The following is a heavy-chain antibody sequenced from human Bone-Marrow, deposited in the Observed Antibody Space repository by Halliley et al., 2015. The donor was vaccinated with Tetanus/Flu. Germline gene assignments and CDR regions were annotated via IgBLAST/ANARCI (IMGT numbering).Heavy chain of an antibody. CDR3: LNWGNY. D-gene: IGHD7-27*01. J-gene: IGHJ4*02. V-gene: IGHV3-74*01. CDR2: INSEGSTT. Sequence: PGKGLVWVPRINSEGSTTTHADSVKGRFTISRDNAKNTLYLQMNSLRAEDPAVYYCLNWGNYWGQGTLVTVSS.